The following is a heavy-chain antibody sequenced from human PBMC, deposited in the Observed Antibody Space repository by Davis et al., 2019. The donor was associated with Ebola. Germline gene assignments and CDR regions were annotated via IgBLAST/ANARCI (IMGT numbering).Heavy chain of an antibody. Sequence: SETLSLTCSVSGGSISSGTYYWGWVRQPPGEGLEWIGSIYYNGRTYYSSSLEGRVTILLDTSKNQFSLKLRSVTAADTAVYFCARLSGLFSSSSGALFFDLWGRGTLVSVSS. D-gene: IGHD6-6*01. CDR1: GGSISSGTYY. CDR2: IYYNGRT. J-gene: IGHJ2*01. V-gene: IGHV4-39*07. CDR3: ARLSGLFSSSSGALFFDL.